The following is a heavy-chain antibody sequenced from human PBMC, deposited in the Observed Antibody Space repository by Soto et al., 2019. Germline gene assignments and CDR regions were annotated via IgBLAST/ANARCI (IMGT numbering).Heavy chain of an antibody. V-gene: IGHV1-46*01. CDR1: GYTXTSYY. CDR3: ARAGQRKNWFDP. J-gene: IGHJ5*02. Sequence: SXKVSFKASGYTXTSYYMHLVRQAPGQGLEWRGIINPRGGSTGYAQKFQGRVTMTRDTYTSTVYMELSSIRSEDTAVYYCARAGQRKNWFDPWGQGTLGTVSS. CDR2: INPRGGST.